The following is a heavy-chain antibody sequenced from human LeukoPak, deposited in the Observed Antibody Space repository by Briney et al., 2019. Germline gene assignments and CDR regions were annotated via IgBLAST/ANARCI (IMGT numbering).Heavy chain of an antibody. CDR2: IFPGDSDT. V-gene: IGHV5-51*01. J-gene: IGHJ4*02. Sequence: GESLQISSKASEYLFASYWIGWVRQMPGQGLEWMGIIFPGDSDTRYSPSFQGQVTISADKSISTAYLQWSSLKASDTAIYYCASEYCGGGNSYSDYGGQGTLVTVSS. CDR1: EYLFASYW. CDR3: ASEYCGGGNSYSDY. D-gene: IGHD2-15*01.